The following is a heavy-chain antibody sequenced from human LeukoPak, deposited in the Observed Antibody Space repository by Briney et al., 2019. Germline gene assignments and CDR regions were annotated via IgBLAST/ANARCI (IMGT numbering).Heavy chain of an antibody. J-gene: IGHJ5*02. CDR3: ARGGSRYCSSTSCPNWFDP. V-gene: IGHV5-51*01. D-gene: IGHD2-2*01. Sequence: KRGASLQISCEGSGYSFTSYWIGWVRQVPGKGLEWMGIIYPGDSDTRYGPSFQGQVTISADKSISTAYLQWSSLKASDTAMYYCARGGSRYCSSTSCPNWFDPWGQGTLVTVSS. CDR1: GYSFTSYW. CDR2: IYPGDSDT.